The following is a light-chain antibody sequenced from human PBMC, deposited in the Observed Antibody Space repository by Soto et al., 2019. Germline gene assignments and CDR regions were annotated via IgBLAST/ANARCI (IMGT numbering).Light chain of an antibody. CDR2: GAS. J-gene: IGKJ1*01. CDR1: QSVSSN. Sequence: EIVLTQSPATLSVSPGETATLSCRASQSVSSNLAWYQQKPGQAPRLHIYGASTRATGIPARFSGSGSGTDFTLTISSLQSEDFALHYCQQSGTFGQGTKVDIK. CDR3: QQSGT. V-gene: IGKV3-15*01.